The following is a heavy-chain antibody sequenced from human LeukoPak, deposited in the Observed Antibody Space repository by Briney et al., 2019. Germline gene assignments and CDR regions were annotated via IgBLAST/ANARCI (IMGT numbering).Heavy chain of an antibody. D-gene: IGHD2-15*01. J-gene: IGHJ3*02. CDR1: GGSISNYY. V-gene: IGHV4-4*07. CDR2: IYPSGNT. CDR3: ARKGISAMAGAFDI. Sequence: SETLSLTCIVSGGSISNYYWSWIRQPAGKGLEWIGRIYPSGNTNYNPSLKSRVTMSTDTSKNHFSLKLTSVTATDTAVYYCARKGISAMAGAFDIWGQGTMVTVSS.